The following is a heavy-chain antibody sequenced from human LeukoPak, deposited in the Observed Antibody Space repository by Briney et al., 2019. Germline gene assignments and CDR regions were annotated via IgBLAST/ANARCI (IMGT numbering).Heavy chain of an antibody. CDR3: AKAAYGDYAGAFDI. CDR1: GFTFSTYA. J-gene: IGHJ3*02. Sequence: PGGSLRLSCAASGFTFSTYAMTWVRQAPGKGLEWVSSISGSGAGKIYAAPVKGRFTTSRDNSKNTLYVQMNSLRAEDTAVYYCAKAAYGDYAGAFDIWGQGTMVIVSS. V-gene: IGHV3-23*01. D-gene: IGHD4-17*01. CDR2: ISGSGAGK.